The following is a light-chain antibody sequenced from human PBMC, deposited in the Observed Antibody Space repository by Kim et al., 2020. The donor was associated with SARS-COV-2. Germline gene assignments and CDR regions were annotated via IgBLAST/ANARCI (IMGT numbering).Light chain of an antibody. CDR3: LQHRSSPYS. Sequence: SAAVGDRVTLAGRAGQGISNYLAWFQQKPGKGPKRLIYAASNLQSGVPSRFSGSGSGTEFTLTISSLQPEDFATYYCLQHRSSPYSFGQGTKLEI. J-gene: IGKJ2*01. CDR1: QGISNY. CDR2: AAS. V-gene: IGKV1-17*03.